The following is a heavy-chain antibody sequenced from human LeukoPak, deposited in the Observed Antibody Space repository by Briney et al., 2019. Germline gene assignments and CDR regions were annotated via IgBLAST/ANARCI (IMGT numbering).Heavy chain of an antibody. D-gene: IGHD6-13*01. CDR1: GGSISSSSYY. CDR2: IYYSGST. V-gene: IGHV4-39*07. J-gene: IGHJ3*02. Sequence: LETLSLTCTVSGGSISSSSYYWGWIRQPPGKGLEWIGSIYYSGSTYYNPSLKSRVTISVDTSKNQFSLKLSSVTAADTAVYYCARVSPGVFGAFDIWGQGTMVTVSS. CDR3: ARVSPGVFGAFDI.